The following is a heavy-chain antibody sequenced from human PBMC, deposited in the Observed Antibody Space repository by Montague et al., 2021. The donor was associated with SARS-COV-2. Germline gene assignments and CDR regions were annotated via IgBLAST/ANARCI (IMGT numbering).Heavy chain of an antibody. CDR2: IYYSGXT. CDR1: GGSISSGGYY. D-gene: IGHD5-12*01. V-gene: IGHV4-31*03. Sequence: TLSLTCTVSGGSISSGGYYWSWIRQHPGKGLEWIGYIYYSGXTXYXXXXKGRVTISVDTSKNQFSLKLSSVTAADTAVYYCARVEFDGGYDSVPLDVWGQGTTVTVSS. CDR3: ARVEFDGGYDSVPLDV. J-gene: IGHJ6*02.